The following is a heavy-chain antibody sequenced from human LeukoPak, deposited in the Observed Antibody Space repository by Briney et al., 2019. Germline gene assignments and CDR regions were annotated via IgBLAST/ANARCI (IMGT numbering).Heavy chain of an antibody. CDR1: GFTFTRHW. D-gene: IGHD5-18*01. V-gene: IGHV3-74*01. Sequence: PGGSLRLSCAASGFTFTRHWMHWVRQAPGRGLVWVSRIDNDGSSSTYADSVKGRFTISRDSAKNTLYLQMTSLRDEDTAVYYCARGGVGSSGYVDYYYNMDVWGKGTAVTVSS. J-gene: IGHJ6*03. CDR2: IDNDGSSS. CDR3: ARGGVGSSGYVDYYYNMDV.